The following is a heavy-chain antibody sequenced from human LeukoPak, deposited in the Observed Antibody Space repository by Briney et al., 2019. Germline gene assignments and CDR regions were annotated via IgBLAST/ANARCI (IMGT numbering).Heavy chain of an antibody. V-gene: IGHV4-34*01. J-gene: IGHJ6*03. CDR1: GGSFSFYY. CDR2: ISQSGST. D-gene: IGHD5-18*01. Sequence: SETLSLTCGVSGGSFSFYYWSWIRQPPGKGLEWIGEISQSGSTNYNPSLKSRVNISLDTSENQFSLKLSSVTAADTAVYYCARTTEGGYTYDYFYYYYMDVWGKGTTVTISS. CDR3: ARTTEGGYTYDYFYYYYMDV.